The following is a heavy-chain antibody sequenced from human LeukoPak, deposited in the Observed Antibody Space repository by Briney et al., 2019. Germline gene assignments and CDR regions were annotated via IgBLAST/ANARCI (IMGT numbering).Heavy chain of an antibody. J-gene: IGHJ4*02. CDR3: ARAPYYDSSGSQFDY. CDR2: IIPILGIA. V-gene: IGHV1-69*02. Sequence: SVKVSCKASGGTFSSYTISWVRQAPGQGLEWIGRIIPILGIANYAQKFQGRVTITADKSTSTAYMELSSLRSEDTAVYYCARAPYYDSSGSQFDYWGQGTLVTVSS. D-gene: IGHD3-22*01. CDR1: GGTFSSYT.